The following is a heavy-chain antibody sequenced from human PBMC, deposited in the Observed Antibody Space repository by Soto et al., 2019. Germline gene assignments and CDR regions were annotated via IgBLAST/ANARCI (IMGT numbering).Heavy chain of an antibody. D-gene: IGHD5-12*01. CDR1: GASINSAGGY. CDR3: AREGQRWLQYNWYFDL. J-gene: IGHJ2*01. V-gene: IGHV4-30-4*02. Sequence: PSGSLSLSIAASGASINSAGGYWAWIRQHPGKGLEWIGYIYYSGSTYYNPSLKSRVTISVDTSKNQFSLKLSSVTAADTAVYYCAREGQRWLQYNWYFDLWGRGTLVPVSS. CDR2: IYYSGST.